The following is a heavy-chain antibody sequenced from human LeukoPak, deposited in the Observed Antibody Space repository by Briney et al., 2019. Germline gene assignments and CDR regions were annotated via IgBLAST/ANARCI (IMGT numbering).Heavy chain of an antibody. Sequence: GASVKVSCKASGYTFSGYYMHWVRQAPGQGLEWMGWINPNSGGTNYEQKFEGRVTMTRDTSISTAYMEVSRLRSDDTAVYYCARDSNGAFDYWGQGTLVTVSS. J-gene: IGHJ4*02. CDR2: INPNSGGT. D-gene: IGHD6-25*01. CDR1: GYTFSGYY. V-gene: IGHV1-2*02. CDR3: ARDSNGAFDY.